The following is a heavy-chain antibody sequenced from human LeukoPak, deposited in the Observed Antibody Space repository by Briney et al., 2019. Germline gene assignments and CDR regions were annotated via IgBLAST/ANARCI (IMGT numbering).Heavy chain of an antibody. CDR1: GFTFSSYA. CDR3: AKEAFDTTMAAGAFDI. D-gene: IGHD5-18*01. V-gene: IGHV3-30-3*01. Sequence: GGSLRLSCAASGFTFSSYAMHWVRQAPGKGLEWVAVISYDGSNKYYADSVKGRFTISRDNSKNTLYLQMYSLRAEDTAVYYCAKEAFDTTMAAGAFDIWGQGTMVTVSS. J-gene: IGHJ3*02. CDR2: ISYDGSNK.